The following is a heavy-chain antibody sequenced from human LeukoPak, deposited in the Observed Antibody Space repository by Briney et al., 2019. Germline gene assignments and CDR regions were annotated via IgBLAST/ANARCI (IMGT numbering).Heavy chain of an antibody. CDR1: GGSISCYY. Sequence: SETLSLTCTVSGGSISCYYWSWIRQPPGKGLEWIGYIYYSGSTNYNPSLKSRVTISVDTSKNQFSLKLSSVTAADTAVYYCARVSGGVRGVIDYWGQGTLVTVSS. D-gene: IGHD3-10*01. J-gene: IGHJ4*02. CDR2: IYYSGST. V-gene: IGHV4-59*01. CDR3: ARVSGGVRGVIDY.